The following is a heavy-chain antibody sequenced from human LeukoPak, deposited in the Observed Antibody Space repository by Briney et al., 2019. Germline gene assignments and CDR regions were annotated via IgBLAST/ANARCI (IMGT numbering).Heavy chain of an antibody. V-gene: IGHV3-23*01. CDR3: AKDLYPHQSGVYLWGSYRYTPFDY. J-gene: IGHJ4*02. CDR2: INDSGGTT. Sequence: PAGSLRLSCAVSTFTFSNYAMSWVRQAPGKGLEWVSAINDSGGTTYNAAPVKGRFTTSRDNSKNTLYLQMNSLRAEDTAVYYCAKDLYPHQSGVYLWGSYRYTPFDYWGQGTLVTVSS. CDR1: TFTFSNYA. D-gene: IGHD3-16*02.